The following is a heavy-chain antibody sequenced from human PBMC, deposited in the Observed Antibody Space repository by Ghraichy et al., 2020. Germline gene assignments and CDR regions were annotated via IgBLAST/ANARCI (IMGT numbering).Heavy chain of an antibody. CDR2: IYYSGST. Sequence: SETLSLTCTVSGGSISSYYWSWIRQPPGKGLEWIGYIYYSGSTNYNPSLKSRVTISVDTSKNHFSLKLSSVTAADTAVYYCAGLAYCGGDCYSAFDYWGQGTLVTVSS. D-gene: IGHD2-21*02. J-gene: IGHJ4*02. CDR3: AGLAYCGGDCYSAFDY. V-gene: IGHV4-59*01. CDR1: GGSISSYY.